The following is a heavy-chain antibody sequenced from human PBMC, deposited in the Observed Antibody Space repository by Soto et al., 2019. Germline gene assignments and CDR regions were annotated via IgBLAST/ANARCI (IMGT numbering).Heavy chain of an antibody. D-gene: IGHD5-18*01. CDR2: IIPILGIA. CDR3: AREVDTAMAPGPFDY. V-gene: IGHV1-69*08. CDR1: GGTFSSYT. J-gene: IGHJ4*02. Sequence: QVQLVQSGAEVKKPGSSVKVSCKASGGTFSSYTISWVRQAPGQGLEWMGRIIPILGIANYAQKFQGRVTIXXDXSXXTAYMELSSLRSEDTAVYYCAREVDTAMAPGPFDYWGQGTLVTVSS.